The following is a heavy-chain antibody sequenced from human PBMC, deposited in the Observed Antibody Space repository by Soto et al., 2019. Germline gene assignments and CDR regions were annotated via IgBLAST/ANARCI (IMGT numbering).Heavy chain of an antibody. D-gene: IGHD3-3*02. CDR3: TRDRKLAERWDYAMDL. CDR1: GFALTNYG. CDR2: MWDGGENR. J-gene: IGHJ6*02. V-gene: IGHV3-33*01. Sequence: QVQLVESGGGVVQPGRSLKLSCAASGFALTNYGMHWVRQAPGKGLEWVAVMWDGGENRYYARSVKGRFTISRDESQNALYLQINSLKSEDTAVYYCTRDRKLAERWDYAMDLWGHGTTVTVSS.